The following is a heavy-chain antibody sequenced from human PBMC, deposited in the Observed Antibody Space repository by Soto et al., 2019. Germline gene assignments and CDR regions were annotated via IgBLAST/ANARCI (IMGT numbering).Heavy chain of an antibody. Sequence: ASVKVSCKASGYTFTSYDINWVRQATGQGLEWMGWMNPNNGNTRYTQNIQGRVTMTRDKSTSTAYMELSSLRSEDTAVYYCARVAHHDYSNPTEHRDYYYYMDVWGKGTTVTVSS. V-gene: IGHV1-8*01. CDR2: MNPNNGNT. J-gene: IGHJ6*03. CDR1: GYTFTSYD. CDR3: ARVAHHDYSNPTEHRDYYYYMDV. D-gene: IGHD4-4*01.